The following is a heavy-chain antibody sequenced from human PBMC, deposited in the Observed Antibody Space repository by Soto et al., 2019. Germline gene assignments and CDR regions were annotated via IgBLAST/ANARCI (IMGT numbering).Heavy chain of an antibody. D-gene: IGHD6-6*01. V-gene: IGHV6-1*01. CDR3: ASSSIAARGRCFDP. Sequence: PSQTLSLTCAISGDSVSSNSAAWNWIRQSPSRGLEWLGRTYYRSKWYNDYAVSVKSRITINPDTSKNQFSLQLNSVTPEDTAVYYCASSSIAARGRCFDPWGQGTLVTVSS. J-gene: IGHJ5*02. CDR1: GDSVSSNSAA. CDR2: TYYRSKWYN.